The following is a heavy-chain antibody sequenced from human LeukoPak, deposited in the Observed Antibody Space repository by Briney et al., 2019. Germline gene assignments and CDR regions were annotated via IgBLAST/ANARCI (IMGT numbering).Heavy chain of an antibody. CDR3: ARASRSPRYSSGYYPYYFDY. D-gene: IGHD6-19*01. CDR2: IYSGGST. CDR1: GFTVSSSY. Sequence: GGSLRLSCAASGFTVSSSYMTWVRQAPGKGLEWVPIIYSGGSTYYPDSVKGRFTISRDNSKNTLYLQMNSLRAEDTAVYYCARASRSPRYSSGYYPYYFDYWGQGTLVTVSS. V-gene: IGHV3-66*01. J-gene: IGHJ4*02.